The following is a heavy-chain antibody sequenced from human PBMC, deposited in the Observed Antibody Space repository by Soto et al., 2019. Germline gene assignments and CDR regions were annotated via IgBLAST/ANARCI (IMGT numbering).Heavy chain of an antibody. D-gene: IGHD2-2*01. V-gene: IGHV3-48*02. CDR3: ARDGTGLKAYRYYYYYGMDV. CDR1: GFTFSSYS. Sequence: EVQLVESGGGLVQPGGSLRLSCAASGFTFSSYSMNWVRQAPGKGLEWVSYISSSSSTIYYADSVKGRFTISRDNAKNSLYLQMNSLRDEDTAVYYCARDGTGLKAYRYYYYYGMDVWGQGTTVTVSS. J-gene: IGHJ6*02. CDR2: ISSSSSTI.